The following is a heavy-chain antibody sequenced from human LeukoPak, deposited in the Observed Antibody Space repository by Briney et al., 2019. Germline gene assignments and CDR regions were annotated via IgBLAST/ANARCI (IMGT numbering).Heavy chain of an antibody. V-gene: IGHV4-38-2*02. CDR2: IYHSGST. CDR3: ARGVDY. J-gene: IGHJ4*02. CDR1: GYSISSGYY. Sequence: SETLSLTCTVSGYSISSGYYWGWIRQPPGKGLEWIGSIYHSGSTYYNPSLKSRVTISVDTSKNQFSLKLSSVTAADTAVYYCARGVDYWGQGTLVTVSS.